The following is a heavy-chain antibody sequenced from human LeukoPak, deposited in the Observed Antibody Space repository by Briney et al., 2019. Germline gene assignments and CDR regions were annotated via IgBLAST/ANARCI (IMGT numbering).Heavy chain of an antibody. J-gene: IGHJ6*03. Sequence: SQTLSLTCTVSGGCISSGSYYWSWSRQPAGKGLEWIGRIYTSGSTNYNPSLKSRVTISVDTSKNQFSLKLSSVTAADTAVYYCARGSGNYYYYYMDVWGKGTTVTISS. CDR3: ARGSGNYYYYYMDV. D-gene: IGHD3-10*01. CDR2: IYTSGST. V-gene: IGHV4-61*02. CDR1: GGCISSGSYY.